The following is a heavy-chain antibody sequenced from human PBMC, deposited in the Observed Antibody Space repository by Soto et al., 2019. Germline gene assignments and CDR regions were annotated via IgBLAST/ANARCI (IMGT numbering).Heavy chain of an antibody. CDR2: IIPIFGTV. V-gene: IGHV1-69*12. D-gene: IGHD6-19*01. J-gene: IGHJ6*02. CDR3: AKGAVAGTPTSYYYYGMDV. Sequence: QVQLLQSGAEVKKPGSSVRVSCEASGGTFRTYAISWVRQAPGQGLEWMGEIIPIFGTVNYAQKFQGSVTSTADEATTTVDMDLRSLRSEGTAVYYCAKGAVAGTPTSYYYYGMDVWGQGTTVTVSS. CDR1: GGTFRTYA.